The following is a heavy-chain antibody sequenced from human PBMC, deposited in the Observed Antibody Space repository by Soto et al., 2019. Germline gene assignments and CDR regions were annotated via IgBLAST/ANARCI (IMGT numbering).Heavy chain of an antibody. V-gene: IGHV1-69*01. D-gene: IGHD2-2*02. CDR3: GGLNCYSSEDWCYP. J-gene: IGHJ5*02. CDR2: IIPIFGTA. CDR1: GGTFSSYA. Sequence: SVKVSCKASGGTFSSYAISWVRQAPGQGLEWMGGIIPIFGTANYAQKFQGRVTITADESTSTAYMELSSLRSEDTAVYYCGGLNCYSSEDWCYPCGQGSLCAVAS.